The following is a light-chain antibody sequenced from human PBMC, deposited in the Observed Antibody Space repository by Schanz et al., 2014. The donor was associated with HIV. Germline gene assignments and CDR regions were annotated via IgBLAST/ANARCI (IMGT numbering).Light chain of an antibody. J-gene: IGKJ3*01. CDR3: QQYGSS. Sequence: EIVLTQSPATLSLSPGERATLSCRASQSVSRFLAWYQQKPGQAPRLLIFAASSRATGIPDRFSGSGSGTDFTLTISRLEPEDFAVYYCQQYGSSFGPGTKVESK. CDR2: AAS. CDR1: QSVSRF. V-gene: IGKV3-20*01.